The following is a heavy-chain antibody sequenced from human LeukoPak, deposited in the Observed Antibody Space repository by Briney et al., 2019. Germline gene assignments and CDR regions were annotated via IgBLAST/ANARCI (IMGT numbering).Heavy chain of an antibody. CDR3: ARDRGGRDGYNLFDAFDI. CDR1: AFTFSSYA. Sequence: PGRSLRLSCAASAFTFSSYAMHWVRQAPGKGLEWVAVISYDGSNKYYADSVKGRFTISRDNSKNTLYLQMNSLRAEDTAVYYCARDRGGRDGYNLFDAFDIWGQGTMVTVSS. D-gene: IGHD5-24*01. CDR2: ISYDGSNK. V-gene: IGHV3-30*04. J-gene: IGHJ3*02.